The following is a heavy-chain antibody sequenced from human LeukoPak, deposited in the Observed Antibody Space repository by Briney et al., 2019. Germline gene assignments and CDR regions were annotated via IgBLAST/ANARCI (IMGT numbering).Heavy chain of an antibody. CDR2: INPSGGST. D-gene: IGHD3-10*01. Sequence: ASVKVSCKASGYTFTSYYMHWVRQAPGQGLEWMGIINPSGGSTSYAQKFQGRVTMTRDMSTSTVYMELSSLRSEDTAVYYCARDGSGIEPDYWGQGTLVTVSS. J-gene: IGHJ4*02. CDR3: ARDGSGIEPDY. V-gene: IGHV1-46*01. CDR1: GYTFTSYY.